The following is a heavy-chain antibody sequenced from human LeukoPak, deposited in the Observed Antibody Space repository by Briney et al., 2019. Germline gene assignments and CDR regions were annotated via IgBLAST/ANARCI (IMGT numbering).Heavy chain of an antibody. D-gene: IGHD5-12*01. V-gene: IGHV1-69*13. Sequence: ASVKVSCKASGGTFSDYAISWVRQAPGQGLEWMGGIIPIFGTANYAQNFQGRVTITADESTSTAYMELSSLRSEDTAVYYCAREPRYSAYDRVLDYWGQGTLVTVSA. J-gene: IGHJ4*02. CDR2: IIPIFGTA. CDR1: GGTFSDYA. CDR3: AREPRYSAYDRVLDY.